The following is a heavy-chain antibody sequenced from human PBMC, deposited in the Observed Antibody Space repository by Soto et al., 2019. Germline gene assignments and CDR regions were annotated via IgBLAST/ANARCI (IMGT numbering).Heavy chain of an antibody. Sequence: SETLSLTCSVSGGSVSNKTYYWSWIRQPPGKRLEWIGYVYYSGTTNYNPSPKSRVTISVDLAKTQFSLRLSSVTTADTALYYCARTTAVPNTLRSRYFFDYWGQGTLVTVSS. CDR2: VYYSGTT. CDR3: ARTTAVPNTLRSRYFFDY. D-gene: IGHD4-17*01. V-gene: IGHV4-61*01. CDR1: GGSVSNKTYY. J-gene: IGHJ4*02.